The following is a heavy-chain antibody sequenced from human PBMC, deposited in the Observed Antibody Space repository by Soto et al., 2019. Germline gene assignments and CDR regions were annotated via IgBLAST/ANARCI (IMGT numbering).Heavy chain of an antibody. CDR1: GGSISSSSYY. Sequence: PSETLSLTCTVSGGSISSSSYYWGWIRQPPGKGLEWIGSIYYSGSTYYNPSLKSRVTISVDTSKNQFSLKLNSVTAADTAVYYCARQYCSGGSCDTLDYWGQGTLVTGSS. CDR3: ARQYCSGGSCDTLDY. D-gene: IGHD2-15*01. J-gene: IGHJ4*02. CDR2: IYYSGST. V-gene: IGHV4-39*01.